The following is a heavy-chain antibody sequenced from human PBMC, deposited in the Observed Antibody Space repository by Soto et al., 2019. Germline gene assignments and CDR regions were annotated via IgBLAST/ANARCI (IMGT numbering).Heavy chain of an antibody. V-gene: IGHV3-23*01. J-gene: IGHJ4*02. CDR2: IIANGGT. CDR1: GFTFNHYA. D-gene: IGHD2-15*01. Sequence: GGSLRLSCASSGFTFNHYAMSWVRQAPGKGLEWVSIIIANGGTFYADSVKGRFTISRDNSKNTVYLQMSSLRVEDTAIYYCAKDYTVAADPSSVILFDYWGQGALVTVSS. CDR3: AKDYTVAADPSSVILFDY.